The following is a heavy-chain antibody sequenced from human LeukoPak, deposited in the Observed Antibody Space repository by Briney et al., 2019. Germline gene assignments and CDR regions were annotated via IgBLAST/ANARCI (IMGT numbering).Heavy chain of an antibody. V-gene: IGHV3-23*01. CDR1: GFTLSSYA. Sequence: GGSLRLSCAASGFTLSSYAMSWVRQAPGKGLEWVSAIRSEGVTTYDADSVKGRFTISRDNFKNTLYLEMKSLRADDTAVYYCAKVELSASGGELDPWGQGTLVIVSS. CDR3: AKVELSASGGELDP. CDR2: IRSEGVTT. D-gene: IGHD3-16*02. J-gene: IGHJ5*02.